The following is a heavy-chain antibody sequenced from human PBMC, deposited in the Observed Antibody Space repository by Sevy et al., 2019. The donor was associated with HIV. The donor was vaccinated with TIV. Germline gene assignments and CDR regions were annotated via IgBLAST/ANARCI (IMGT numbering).Heavy chain of an antibody. D-gene: IGHD5-12*01. CDR1: GFTFSSAW. CDR2: IKSKTDGGTI. Sequence: GGSLRLSCAASGFTFSSAWMSWVRLAPGKGLQWVGRIKSKTDGGTIDYAAPVKGRFTISREDSKNTLYLQMNSLKTEDTAVYYCITDPGYRGYDEEVINYYYYGMDVWGQGTTVTVSS. V-gene: IGHV3-15*01. CDR3: ITDPGYRGYDEEVINYYYYGMDV. J-gene: IGHJ6*02.